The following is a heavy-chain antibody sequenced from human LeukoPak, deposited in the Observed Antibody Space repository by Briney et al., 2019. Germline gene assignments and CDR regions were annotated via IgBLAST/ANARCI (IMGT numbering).Heavy chain of an antibody. CDR1: GFTFSSYA. Sequence: PGGSLRLFCAASGFTFSSYAMSWVRQAPGKGLEWVSTISGSGGTSYYADSVKGRFTISRDNSKNTLYLQMNSLRAEDTAVYYCAKGEVNWGSWGYFDYWGQGTLVTVSS. D-gene: IGHD7-27*01. J-gene: IGHJ4*02. CDR3: AKGEVNWGSWGYFDY. V-gene: IGHV3-23*01. CDR2: ISGSGGTS.